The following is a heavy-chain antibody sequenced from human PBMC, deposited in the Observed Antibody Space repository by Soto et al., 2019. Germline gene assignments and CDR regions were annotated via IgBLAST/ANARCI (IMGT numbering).Heavy chain of an antibody. CDR2: ISWNSGSI. CDR3: EKEAMVFGSYIDY. CDR1: GFTFDDYA. J-gene: IGHJ4*02. V-gene: IGHV3-9*01. D-gene: IGHD5-18*01. Sequence: EVQLVESGGGLVQPGRSLRLSCAASGFTFDDYAMHWVRQAPGKGLEWVSGISWNSGSIGYADSVKGRFTISRDNAKNSLYLQMNSLRAEDTALYYCEKEAMVFGSYIDYWGQGTLVTVSS.